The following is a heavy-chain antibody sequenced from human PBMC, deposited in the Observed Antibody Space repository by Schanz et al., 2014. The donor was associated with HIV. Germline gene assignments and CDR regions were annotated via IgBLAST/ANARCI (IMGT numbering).Heavy chain of an antibody. D-gene: IGHD1-1*01. V-gene: IGHV1-8*01. CDR1: GYNFVSYD. Sequence: QVQLVQSGAEVKKPGASVRVSCKASGYNFVSYDINWIRQAPGQGPEWMGWMNPNSGNTGYAQKFQGRVTITADESTSTAYMELSSLKSEDTAMYYCASSRPMGLEIDFWGQGTLVTVSS. J-gene: IGHJ4*02. CDR2: MNPNSGNT. CDR3: ASSRPMGLEIDF.